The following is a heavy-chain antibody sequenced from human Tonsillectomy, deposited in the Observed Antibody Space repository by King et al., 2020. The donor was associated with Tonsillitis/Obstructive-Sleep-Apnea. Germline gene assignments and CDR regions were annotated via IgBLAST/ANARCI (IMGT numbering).Heavy chain of an antibody. CDR2: ISAHNGIT. D-gene: IGHD3-9*01. V-gene: IGHV1-18*01. CDR1: GYTFTSYG. J-gene: IGHJ6*03. CDR3: ARDGYDIRNYSYYMDV. Sequence: QLVQSGAEVKKPGASVKVSCKASGYTFTSYGISWVRQAPGQGLEWMGWISAHNGITNFAQNLQGRVTMTTDTFTSTAYMELRSLRSDDTAVYYCARDGYDIRNYSYYMDVWGKGTTVTVSS.